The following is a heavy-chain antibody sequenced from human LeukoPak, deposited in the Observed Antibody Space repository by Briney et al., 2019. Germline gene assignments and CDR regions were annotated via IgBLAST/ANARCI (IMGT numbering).Heavy chain of an antibody. V-gene: IGHV3-21*01. CDR1: GFTFSSYT. CDR2: ISSSSSYI. Sequence: GGSLRLSCAASGFTFSSYTMNWVRQAPGKGLEWVASISSSSSYIYYADSVKGRFTISRDNAKNSLYLQMNSLRAEDTAVYYCARDTYYYDSSGYGGFDYWGQGTLVTVSS. J-gene: IGHJ4*02. CDR3: ARDTYYYDSSGYGGFDY. D-gene: IGHD3-22*01.